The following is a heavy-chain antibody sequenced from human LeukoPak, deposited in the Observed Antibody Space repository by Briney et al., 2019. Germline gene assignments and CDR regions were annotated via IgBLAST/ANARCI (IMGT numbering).Heavy chain of an antibody. CDR1: GGSISSYY. Sequence: SETLSLTCTVSGGSISSYYWSWIRQPAGKGLEWIGRIYTSGSTNYNPSLKSRVTMSVDTSKNQFSLKLRSVTAADTAVYYCARGRVSPTGTTYYNYYMDVWGKGTTVTISS. J-gene: IGHJ6*03. V-gene: IGHV4-4*07. D-gene: IGHD4-17*01. CDR3: ARGRVSPTGTTYYNYYMDV. CDR2: IYTSGST.